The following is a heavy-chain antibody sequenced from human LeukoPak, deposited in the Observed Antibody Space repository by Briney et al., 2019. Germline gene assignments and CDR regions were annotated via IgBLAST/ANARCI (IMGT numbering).Heavy chain of an antibody. CDR3: ARRGTSSSWAHFDY. V-gene: IGHV3-33*01. CDR1: GFTFSSHG. Sequence: GGSLRLSCAASGFTFSSHGMHWVRQAPGKGLEWVAVIWYDGSNKFYADSVRGRFTISRDNSKNTLYVQMNSLGAEDTAVYYCARRGTSSSWAHFDYWGQGTLVTVSS. CDR2: IWYDGSNK. J-gene: IGHJ4*02. D-gene: IGHD6-13*01.